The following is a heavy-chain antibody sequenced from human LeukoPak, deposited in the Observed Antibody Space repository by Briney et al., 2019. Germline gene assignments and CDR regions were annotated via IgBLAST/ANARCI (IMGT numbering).Heavy chain of an antibody. CDR1: GGTFSSYA. CDR2: IIPIFGTA. V-gene: IGHV1-69*13. J-gene: IGHJ4*02. CDR3: AREAVAGTRTPDY. D-gene: IGHD6-19*01. Sequence: SVKVSCKASGGTFSSYAISWVRQAPGQGLEWKGGIIPIFGTANYAQKFQGRVTITADESTSTAYMELSSLRSEDTAVYYCAREAVAGTRTPDYWGQGTLVTVSS.